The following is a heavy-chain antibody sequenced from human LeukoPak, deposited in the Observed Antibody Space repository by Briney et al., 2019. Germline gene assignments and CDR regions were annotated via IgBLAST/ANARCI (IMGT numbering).Heavy chain of an antibody. J-gene: IGHJ4*02. CDR2: IYYSGST. D-gene: IGHD3-16*01. Sequence: SETLSLTCSVSGGSVSSANYYWSWVRQPPGKGLEWIGYIYYSGSTTYNPSLKSRVTISVDTSKNQFSLKLTSVTAADTGVYYCVRHPRGGPYFDYWGQGTLVTVSS. V-gene: IGHV4-61*01. CDR3: VRHPRGGPYFDY. CDR1: GGSVSSANYY.